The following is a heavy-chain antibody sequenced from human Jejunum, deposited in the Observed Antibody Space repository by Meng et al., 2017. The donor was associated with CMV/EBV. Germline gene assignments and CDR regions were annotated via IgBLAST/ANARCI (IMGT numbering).Heavy chain of an antibody. D-gene: IGHD3-22*01. Sequence: FGSYWMHWVRQAPGKGLVWVSRINTDGSSTSYVDSVKGRFTISRDNAKNTLYLQMNSLRAEDTAVYYCAKVGPPESSGYFYYGMDVWGQGTTVTVSS. CDR3: AKVGPPESSGYFYYGMDV. J-gene: IGHJ6*02. CDR1: FGSYW. CDR2: INTDGSST. V-gene: IGHV3-74*01.